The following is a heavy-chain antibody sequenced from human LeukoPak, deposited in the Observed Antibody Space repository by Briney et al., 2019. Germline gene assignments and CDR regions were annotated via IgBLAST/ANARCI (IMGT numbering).Heavy chain of an antibody. CDR1: GLTFSTYA. J-gene: IGHJ5*02. CDR2: ISTGGDNT. CDR3: ARDIRGGGDHGWFDP. Sequence: GGSLRLSCPGPGLTFSTYAMTWSRLPQGKGLEWVSPISTGGDNTYYLDSVKGRFTISRDNSKNTLYLQMNSLRAEDTALYRCARDIRGGGDHGWFDPWGQGTLVTVS. D-gene: IGHD2-21*01. V-gene: IGHV3-23*01.